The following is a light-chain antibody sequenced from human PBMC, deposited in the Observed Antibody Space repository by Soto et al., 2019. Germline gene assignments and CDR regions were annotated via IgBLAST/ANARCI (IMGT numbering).Light chain of an antibody. CDR1: QSVSNN. J-gene: IGKJ5*01. CDR3: QQYYNWPRT. CDR2: GAS. V-gene: IGKV3-15*01. Sequence: EIVLTQSPGTLSLSPGERATLSCMASQSVSNNYLAWYQQKPGQAPRLLIFGASTRATGIPARFSGSGSGTEFTLTINSLQAEDCAVYYCQQYYNWPRTFGQGTDWRL.